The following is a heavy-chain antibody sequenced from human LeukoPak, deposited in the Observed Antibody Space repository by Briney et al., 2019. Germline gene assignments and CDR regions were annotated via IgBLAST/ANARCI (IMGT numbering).Heavy chain of an antibody. CDR3: ATPYPAAASY. J-gene: IGHJ4*02. Sequence: SETLSLTCTVSGGSISSSSYYWGWIRQPPGKGLEWIGSIYYSGSTYYNPSLKSRVTISVDTSKNQFSLKLSSVTAAGTAVYYCATPYPAAASYWGQGTLVTVSS. CDR2: IYYSGST. V-gene: IGHV4-39*01. D-gene: IGHD6-13*01. CDR1: GGSISSSSYY.